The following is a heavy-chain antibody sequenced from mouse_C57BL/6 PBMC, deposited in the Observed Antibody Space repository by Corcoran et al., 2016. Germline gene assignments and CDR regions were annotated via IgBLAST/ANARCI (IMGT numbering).Heavy chain of an antibody. CDR2: INPNNGGT. D-gene: IGHD2-1*01. J-gene: IGHJ2*01. CDR3: ARRRVLLRDFDY. CDR1: GYTFTDYY. V-gene: IGHV1-26*01. Sequence: EVQLQQSGPELVKPGASVKISCKASGYTFTDYYMNWVKQSHGKSLEWIGDINPNNGGTSYNQKFKGKATLTVDKSSSTAYMELRSLTSEDSAVYYCARRRVLLRDFDYWGQGTTLTVSS.